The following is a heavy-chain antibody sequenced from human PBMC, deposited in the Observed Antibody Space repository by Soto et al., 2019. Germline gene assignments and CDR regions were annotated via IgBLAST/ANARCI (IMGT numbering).Heavy chain of an antibody. Sequence: SETLSLTCTVSGGSISSYYWSWIRQPPGKGLEWIGYIYYSGSTNYNPSLKSRVTISVDTSKNQFSLKLSSVTAADTAVYYCAREGWSAETYYYYYYMDVWGKGTTVTVSS. D-gene: IGHD3-3*01. J-gene: IGHJ6*03. CDR3: AREGWSAETYYYYYYMDV. CDR1: GGSISSYY. CDR2: IYYSGST. V-gene: IGHV4-59*01.